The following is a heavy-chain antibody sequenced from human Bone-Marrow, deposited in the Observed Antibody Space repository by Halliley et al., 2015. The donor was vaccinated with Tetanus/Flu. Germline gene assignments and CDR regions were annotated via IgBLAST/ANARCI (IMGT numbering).Heavy chain of an antibody. V-gene: IGHV4-34*01. J-gene: IGHJ4*02. CDR2: INLRGGT. CDR1: GGSLSGYY. D-gene: IGHD3-3*02. Sequence: GLVKPSETLSLTCAVYGGSLSGYYWSWIRQPPGKGLKWIGEINLRGGTNYHPSLKSRASISTDASKSQFSLKLTPVTAADTSVYYCARSPIIFGFLGPLSVLYSDYWGQGPLVSVSS. CDR3: ARSPIIFGFLGPLSVLYSDY.